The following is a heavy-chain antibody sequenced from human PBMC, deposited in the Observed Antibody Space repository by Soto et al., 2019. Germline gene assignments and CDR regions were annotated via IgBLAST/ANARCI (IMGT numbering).Heavy chain of an antibody. V-gene: IGHV1-3*01. CDR3: ARVRAPVGITGTTDS. CDR2: INAGNGNT. Sequence: ASVKVSCKASGYTFTSYAMHWVRQAPGQRLEWMGWINAGNGNTKYSQKFQGGVTITRDTSASTAYMELSSLRSEDTAVYYCARVRAPVGITGTTDSWGQGTLVTGSS. CDR1: GYTFTSYA. D-gene: IGHD1-7*01. J-gene: IGHJ4*02.